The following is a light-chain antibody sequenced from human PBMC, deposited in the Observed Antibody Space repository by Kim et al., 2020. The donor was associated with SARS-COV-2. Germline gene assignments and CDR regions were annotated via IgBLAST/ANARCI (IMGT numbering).Light chain of an antibody. CDR3: QQYYSSPGFT. CDR2: WAS. Sequence: DIVMTQSPDSLAVSLGERATINCKSSQSVFYSSNKKNYLAWYQQKPGQPPKLLIYWASTRESGVPDRFSGSGSGTDFTLTISSLRAEDVAIYYCQQYYSSPGFTFGPGTKVDNK. CDR1: QSVFYSSNKKNY. J-gene: IGKJ3*01. V-gene: IGKV4-1*01.